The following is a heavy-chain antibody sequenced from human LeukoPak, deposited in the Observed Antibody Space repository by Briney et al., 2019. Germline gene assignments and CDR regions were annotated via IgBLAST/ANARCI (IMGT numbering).Heavy chain of an antibody. J-gene: IGHJ6*03. CDR1: GDSINNYY. D-gene: IGHD3-3*01. CDR2: IHSSGST. V-gene: IGHV4-4*09. Sequence: SETLSLTCTVSGDSINNYYWSWIRLPPGEGLEWIAYIHSSGSTDYNPSLKRRVTISVDPSNHQVSLKLRSVTAADTAVYYCARHGVDVTTIPDYSYYYMDVWGKGTTVTVSS. CDR3: ARHGVDVTTIPDYSYYYMDV.